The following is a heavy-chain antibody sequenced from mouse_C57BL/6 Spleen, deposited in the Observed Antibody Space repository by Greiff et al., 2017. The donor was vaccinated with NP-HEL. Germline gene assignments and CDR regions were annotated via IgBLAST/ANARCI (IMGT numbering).Heavy chain of an antibody. J-gene: IGHJ1*03. D-gene: IGHD1-1*02. CDR1: GFTFTSYW. V-gene: IGHV1-61*01. Sequence: QVQLQQPGAELVRPGSSVKLSCTASGFTFTSYWMDWVQQRPGQGLEWIGNIYPSDSETHYTHKFKDKATLTVDKSSSTAYMQLSSLTSEDSAVYYCARGASWWRYCDVWGTGTTVTVSS. CDR3: ARGASWWRYCDV. CDR2: IYPSDSET.